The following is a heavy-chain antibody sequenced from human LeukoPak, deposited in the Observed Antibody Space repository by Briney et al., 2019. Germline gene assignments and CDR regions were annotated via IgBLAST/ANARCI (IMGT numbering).Heavy chain of an antibody. J-gene: IGHJ6*03. CDR1: GYTFTSYD. CDR3: ARGSGSWYRDYYYYMDV. D-gene: IGHD6-13*01. Sequence: ASVKVSCKASGYTFTSYDINWVRQATGQGLEWMGWMNPNSGNTGYAQKFQGRVTITRNTSISTGYMELSSLRFEDTAVYYCARGSGSWYRDYYYYMDVWGKGTTVTVSS. CDR2: MNPNSGNT. V-gene: IGHV1-8*03.